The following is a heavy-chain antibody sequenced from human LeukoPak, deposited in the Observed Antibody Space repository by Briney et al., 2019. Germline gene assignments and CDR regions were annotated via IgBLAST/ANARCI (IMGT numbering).Heavy chain of an antibody. Sequence: QSGGSLRLSCAASGFTFSSYWMSWVRQAPGKGLEWVANINQHGSEKYYVDSVKGRFTISRDNAKNSLYLQMNSLRAEDMALYYCAKDIYTGGNPVGAFDIWGQGTMVTVSS. CDR3: AKDIYTGGNPVGAFDI. J-gene: IGHJ3*02. D-gene: IGHD4-23*01. CDR1: GFTFSSYW. V-gene: IGHV3-7*03. CDR2: INQHGSEK.